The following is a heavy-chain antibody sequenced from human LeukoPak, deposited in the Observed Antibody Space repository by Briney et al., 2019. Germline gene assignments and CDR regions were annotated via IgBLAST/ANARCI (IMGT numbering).Heavy chain of an antibody. CDR2: IHHSGNT. J-gene: IGHJ4*02. Sequence: SETLSLTCTVSGGSITSSSYYWGWIRQPPGKGLEWIGSIHHSGNTYYNPSLKSRVTISIDTSKNQFSLKLSSVTAADTAVYYCARDPWVMITFGGVTELDYWGQGTLVTVSS. CDR3: ARDPWVMITFGGVTELDY. D-gene: IGHD3-16*01. V-gene: IGHV4-39*07. CDR1: GGSITSSSYY.